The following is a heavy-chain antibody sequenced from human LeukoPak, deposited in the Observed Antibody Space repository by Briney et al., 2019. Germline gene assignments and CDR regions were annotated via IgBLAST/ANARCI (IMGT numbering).Heavy chain of an antibody. V-gene: IGHV1-2*02. Sequence: ASVKVSCKASGYTFTGYYMHWVRQAPGQGLEWMGWINPNSGGTNYTQKFQGRVTMTRDSSLSTAYMELSSLRSDDTAVYYCARDQNYYGSESYYNVDYWGQGTLVTVSS. CDR3: ARDQNYYGSESYYNVDY. J-gene: IGHJ4*02. CDR1: GYTFTGYY. D-gene: IGHD3-10*01. CDR2: INPNSGGT.